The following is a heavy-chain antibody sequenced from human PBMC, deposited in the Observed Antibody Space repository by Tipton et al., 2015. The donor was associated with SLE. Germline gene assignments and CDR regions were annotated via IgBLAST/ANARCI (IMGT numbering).Heavy chain of an antibody. D-gene: IGHD3-16*01. CDR3: ASGGGNYYFDF. J-gene: IGHJ4*02. Sequence: TLSLTCSVSGHSVTIYSWSWIRQTPLKGLEWIGYVSNTGGTNYNPSLKSRVTMSVDTSKNRFSLNLRSVTASDAAVYYCASGGGNYYFDFWGQGTRVTVSS. CDR1: GHSVTIYS. CDR2: VSNTGGT. V-gene: IGHV4-4*08.